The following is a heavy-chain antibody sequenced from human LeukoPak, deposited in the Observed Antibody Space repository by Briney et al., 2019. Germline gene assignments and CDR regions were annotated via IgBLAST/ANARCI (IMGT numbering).Heavy chain of an antibody. CDR2: INHSGST. Sequence: PSETLSLTCAVYGGSFSGYYWSWIRQPPGKGLEWIGEINHSGSTNYNPSLKSRVTISVDTSKNQFSLKLSSVTAADTAVYYCARDVGIAAQDYWGQGTLVTVSS. V-gene: IGHV4-34*01. D-gene: IGHD6-6*01. J-gene: IGHJ4*02. CDR1: GGSFSGYY. CDR3: ARDVGIAAQDY.